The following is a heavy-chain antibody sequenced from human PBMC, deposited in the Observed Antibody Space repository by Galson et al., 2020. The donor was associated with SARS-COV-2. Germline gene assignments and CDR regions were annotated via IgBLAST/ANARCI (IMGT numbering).Heavy chain of an antibody. Sequence: SETLSLTCTVSGGSISSGSYYWSWIRQPAGKGLEWIGRIYTSGSTNYNPSLKSRVTISVDTSKNQFSLKLSSVTAADTAVYYCARGFGYSSGWWGQGTLVTVSS. CDR1: GGSISSGSYY. D-gene: IGHD6-19*01. V-gene: IGHV4-61*02. CDR3: ARGFGYSSGW. J-gene: IGHJ4*02. CDR2: IYTSGST.